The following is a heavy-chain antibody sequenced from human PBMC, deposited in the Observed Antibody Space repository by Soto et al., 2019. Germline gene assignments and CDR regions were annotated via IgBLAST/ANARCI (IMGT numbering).Heavy chain of an antibody. CDR3: AKQYEFGGLEDY. V-gene: IGHV3-30*18. D-gene: IGHD3-3*01. J-gene: IGHJ4*02. CDR2: ISNDGRSK. Sequence: QVQLVESGGGVVQPGTSLRLSCAASGFTFRSHGMHWVRQVPGKGLEWVAAISNDGRSKYYADSVKGRFSISRDNSENTMYLQMNSLRVEDTAMYYCAKQYEFGGLEDYWCQGTLVTVSS. CDR1: GFTFRSHG.